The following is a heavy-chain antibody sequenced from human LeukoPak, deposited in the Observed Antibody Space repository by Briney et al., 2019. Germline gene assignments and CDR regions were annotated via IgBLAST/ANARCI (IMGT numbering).Heavy chain of an antibody. Sequence: SETLSLTCSVSGYSINSGYHWGWIGQPPGKGLEWIAIMHHTGSTHYNPSLQSRVTISIDTSKNQFSLKLSSVTAADTAVYFCARGDGYIYSGMVTLNFFDSWGRGTLVTVSS. J-gene: IGHJ4*02. CDR3: ARGDGYIYSGMVTLNFFDS. CDR2: MHHTGST. D-gene: IGHD5-24*01. V-gene: IGHV4-38-2*01. CDR1: GYSINSGYH.